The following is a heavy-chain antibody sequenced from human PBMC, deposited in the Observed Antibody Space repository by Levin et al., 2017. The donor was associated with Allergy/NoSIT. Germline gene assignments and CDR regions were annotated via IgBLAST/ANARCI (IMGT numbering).Heavy chain of an antibody. D-gene: IGHD3-3*01. V-gene: IGHV3-30*04. J-gene: IGHJ4*02. Sequence: PGGSLRLSCAASGFTFSSYAMHWVRQAPGKGLEWVAVISYDGSNKYYADSVKGRFTISRDNSKNTLYLQMNSLRAEDTAVYYCARDRGLWEWQGGGFDYWGQGTLVTVSS. CDR3: ARDRGLWEWQGGGFDY. CDR1: GFTFSSYA. CDR2: ISYDGSNK.